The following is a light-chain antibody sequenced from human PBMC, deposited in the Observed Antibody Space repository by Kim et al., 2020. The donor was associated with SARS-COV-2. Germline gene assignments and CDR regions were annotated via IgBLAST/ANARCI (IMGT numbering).Light chain of an antibody. CDR1: QSVSSY. Sequence: PVERATPSCRASQSVSSYLAWYQQKPGQAPRLLIYDASNRATGIPARVSGSGSGTDFTLTISSLEPEDFAVYYCQQRSNWPPIFTFGPGTKVDIK. CDR2: DAS. CDR3: QQRSNWPPIFT. V-gene: IGKV3-11*01. J-gene: IGKJ3*01.